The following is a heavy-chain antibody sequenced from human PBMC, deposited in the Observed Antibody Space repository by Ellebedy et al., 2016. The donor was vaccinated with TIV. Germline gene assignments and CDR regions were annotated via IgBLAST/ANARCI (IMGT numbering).Heavy chain of an antibody. CDR2: ISYSGST. V-gene: IGHV4-39*07. CDR1: GGSISSSSYY. J-gene: IGHJ4*02. D-gene: IGHD6-19*01. CDR3: ARGESNGIAVAGNLDY. Sequence: SETLSLXXTVSGGSISSSSYYWGWIRQPPGKGLEWIGSISYSGSTFYNPSLKSRVTISADTSKNQFSLKLSTVTAADTAVYYCARGESNGIAVAGNLDYWGQGTLVTVSS.